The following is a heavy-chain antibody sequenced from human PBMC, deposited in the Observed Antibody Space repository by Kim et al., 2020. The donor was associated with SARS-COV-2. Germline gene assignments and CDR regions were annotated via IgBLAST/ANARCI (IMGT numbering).Heavy chain of an antibody. CDR3: ARGRALNLVTTVVTTNAFDI. CDR1: GFTFSDYY. Sequence: GGSLRLSCAASGFTFSDYYMSWIRQAPGKGLEWVSYISSSGSTIYYADSVKGRFTISRDNAKNSLYLQMNSLRAEDTAVYYCARGRALNLVTTVVTTNAFDIWGQGTMVTVSS. J-gene: IGHJ3*02. V-gene: IGHV3-11*04. CDR2: ISSSGSTI. D-gene: IGHD4-17*01.